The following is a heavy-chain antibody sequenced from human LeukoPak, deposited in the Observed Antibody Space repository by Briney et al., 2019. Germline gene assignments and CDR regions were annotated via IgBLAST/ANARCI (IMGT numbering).Heavy chain of an antibody. CDR1: GYSIRSGYY. CDR2: IYHSGST. J-gene: IGHJ4*02. V-gene: IGHV4-38-2*01. D-gene: IGHD3-10*01. CDR3: AGWFGELLSIFTY. Sequence: PSETLSLTCAVAGYSIRSGYYWGWIRQPPGKGLEWIGSIYHSGSTYYNPSLKSRVTISVDTSKNQFSLKLRSVTAADTAVYYCAGWFGELLSIFTYWGQGALITVSS.